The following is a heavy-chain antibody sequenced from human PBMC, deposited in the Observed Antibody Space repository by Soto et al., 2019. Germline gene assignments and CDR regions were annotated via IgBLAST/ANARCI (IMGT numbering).Heavy chain of an antibody. CDR3: ARANWVTTVVTPPPFDY. V-gene: IGHV4-30-4*01. CDR1: GGSISSGDYY. D-gene: IGHD4-17*01. J-gene: IGHJ4*02. CDR2: IYYSGST. Sequence: SETLSLTCTVSGGSISSGDYYWSWIRQPPGKGLEWIGYIYYSGSTYYNPSLKSRVTISVDTSKNQFSLKLSSVTAADTAVYYCARANWVTTVVTPPPFDYWGQGTLVTVS.